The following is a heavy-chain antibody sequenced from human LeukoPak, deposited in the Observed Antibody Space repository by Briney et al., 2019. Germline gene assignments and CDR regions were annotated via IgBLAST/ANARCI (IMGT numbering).Heavy chain of an antibody. Sequence: SETLSLTCTVSGASISSYYWSWIRQPAGKGLEWIGRIYTSESTNYNPSLKSRVTMSVDTSKNQFSLKLSSVTAADTAVYYCASYSGTYAYYGYWGQGTLVTVSS. CDR2: IYTSEST. CDR1: GASISSYY. J-gene: IGHJ4*02. V-gene: IGHV4-4*07. D-gene: IGHD1-26*01. CDR3: ASYSGTYAYYGY.